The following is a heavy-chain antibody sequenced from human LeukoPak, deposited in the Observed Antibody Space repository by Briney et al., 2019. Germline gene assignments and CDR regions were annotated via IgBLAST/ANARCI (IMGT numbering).Heavy chain of an antibody. CDR1: GFTFDDYA. Sequence: GRSLRLSCAASGFTFDDYAMHWVRQAPGKGLEWVSGISWNSGSIGYADSVKGRFTISRDNAKNSLYLQMNSLRAEDTALYYCAKGHSGSYPYYYGMDVWGQGTTVTVSS. D-gene: IGHD1-26*01. CDR2: ISWNSGSI. J-gene: IGHJ6*02. CDR3: AKGHSGSYPYYYGMDV. V-gene: IGHV3-9*01.